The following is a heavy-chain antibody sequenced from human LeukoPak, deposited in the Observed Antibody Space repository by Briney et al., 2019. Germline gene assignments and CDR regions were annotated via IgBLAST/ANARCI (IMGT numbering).Heavy chain of an antibody. Sequence: GASVEVSCKASGYTFTSYGISWVRQAPGQGLEWMGWISAYNGNTNYAQKLQGRVTMTTDTSTSTAYMELRSLRSDDTAVYYCARDLKRYDFWSGYSQNPYFDYWGQGTLVTVSS. V-gene: IGHV1-18*01. CDR1: GYTFTSYG. D-gene: IGHD3-3*01. CDR2: ISAYNGNT. J-gene: IGHJ4*02. CDR3: ARDLKRYDFWSGYSQNPYFDY.